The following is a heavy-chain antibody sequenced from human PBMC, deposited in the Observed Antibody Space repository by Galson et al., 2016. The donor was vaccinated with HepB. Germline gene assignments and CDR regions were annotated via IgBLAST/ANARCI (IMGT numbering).Heavy chain of an antibody. CDR3: ARPLNSFDWHVVGLDALAM. Sequence: SLRLSCAASGFTFTSYGMHWVRQAPGKGLEWVALIWFDGNNKYYVDSVKGRFTISRDDSQNTLYLQMNSLGAEDTAIYYCARPLNSFDWHVVGLDALAMWGQGTMVTVSS. J-gene: IGHJ3*02. CDR2: IWFDGNNK. D-gene: IGHD3-9*01. V-gene: IGHV3-33*01. CDR1: GFTFTSYG.